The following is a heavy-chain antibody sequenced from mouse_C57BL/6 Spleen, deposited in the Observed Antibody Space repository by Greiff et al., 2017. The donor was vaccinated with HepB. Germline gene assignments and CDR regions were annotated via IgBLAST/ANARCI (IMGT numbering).Heavy chain of an antibody. J-gene: IGHJ4*01. CDR2: IDPSDSYT. CDR1: GYTFTSYW. D-gene: IGHD2-2*01. V-gene: IGHV1-69*01. CDR3: ATTRVTTGEHAMDY. Sequence: QVQLQQPGAELVMPGASVKLSCKASGYTFTSYWMHWVKQRPGQGLEWIGEIDPSDSYTNYNQKFKGKSTLTVDKSSSTAYMQLSSLTSEDSAVYYCATTRVTTGEHAMDYWGQGTSVTVSS.